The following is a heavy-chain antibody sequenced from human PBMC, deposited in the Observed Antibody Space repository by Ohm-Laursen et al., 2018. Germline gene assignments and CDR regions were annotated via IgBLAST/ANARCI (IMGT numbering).Heavy chain of an antibody. V-gene: IGHV4-34*01. J-gene: IGHJ4*02. Sequence: SDTLSLTCAVYGGSFSGYYWNWIRQPPGKGLEWIGEINHSRSTKYNSSFKSRVTISVDTSKNQFSLKLSSVTAVDTAVYYCARDGAAARAFDYWGQGTLVTVSS. CDR3: ARDGAAARAFDY. CDR2: INHSRST. D-gene: IGHD6-13*01. CDR1: GGSFSGYY.